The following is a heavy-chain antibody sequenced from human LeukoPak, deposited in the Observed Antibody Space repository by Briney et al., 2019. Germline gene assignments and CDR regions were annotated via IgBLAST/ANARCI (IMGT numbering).Heavy chain of an antibody. J-gene: IGHJ3*02. CDR3: ARSLGARGSDAFDI. V-gene: IGHV1-69*13. D-gene: IGHD1-26*01. CDR1: GGTFSSYA. Sequence: SVKVSCKASGGTFSSYAISWVRQAPGQGLEWMGGIIPIFGTPNYAQKFQGRVTITADETAYMELSSLRSEDTAVYYCARSLGARGSDAFDIWGQGTMVTVSS. CDR2: IIPIFGTP.